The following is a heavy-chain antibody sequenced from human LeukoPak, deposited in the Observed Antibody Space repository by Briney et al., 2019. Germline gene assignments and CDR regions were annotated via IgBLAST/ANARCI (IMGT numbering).Heavy chain of an antibody. CDR2: IRNKANSYTT. V-gene: IGHV3-72*01. CDR3: TRGPPDY. Sequence: GGSLRLSCTVSGLTVRSNYMSWVRQAPGKGLEWVGRIRNKANSYTTEYAASVKGRFTISRDDSKNSLYLQMNTLKTEDTAVYYCTRGPPDYWGQGTLVTVSS. J-gene: IGHJ4*02. CDR1: GLTVRSNY.